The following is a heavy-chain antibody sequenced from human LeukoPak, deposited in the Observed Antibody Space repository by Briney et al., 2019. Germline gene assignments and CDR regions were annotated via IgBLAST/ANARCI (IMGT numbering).Heavy chain of an antibody. D-gene: IGHD2-2*01. CDR3: AVYSIPAALTYLDY. J-gene: IGHJ4*02. CDR2: INSDGSST. Sequence: PGGSLRLSCAASGFTFTNYWMYWVRHAPGKGLVWVSRINSDGSSTSYADSVKGRFTVSRDNAKNTLYLQMNGLRAEDTAVYYCAVYSIPAALTYLDYWGQGTLVTASS. V-gene: IGHV3-74*01. CDR1: GFTFTNYW.